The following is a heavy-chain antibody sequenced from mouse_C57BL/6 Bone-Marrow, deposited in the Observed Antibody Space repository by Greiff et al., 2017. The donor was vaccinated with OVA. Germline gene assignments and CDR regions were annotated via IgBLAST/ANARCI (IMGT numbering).Heavy chain of an antibody. CDR1: GYTFTSYW. D-gene: IGHD2-4*01. Sequence: VQLQQPGTELVKPGASVKLSCKASGYTFTSYWMHWVKQRPGQGLEWIGNINPSNGGTNYNEKFKSKATLTVDKSSSTAYMQLSSLTSEDSAVYYGARGDYDVGAFDYWGQGTTLTVSS. J-gene: IGHJ2*01. CDR2: INPSNGGT. V-gene: IGHV1-53*01. CDR3: ARGDYDVGAFDY.